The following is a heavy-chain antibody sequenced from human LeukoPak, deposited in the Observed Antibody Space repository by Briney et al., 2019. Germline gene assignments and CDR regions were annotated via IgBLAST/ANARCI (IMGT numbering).Heavy chain of an antibody. Sequence: PSETLSLTCAVSGYSISNYYWSWIRQPAGKRLGWIGRIYSSGSTNYNPSLKSRVTMSVDTSKNQFSLRLSSVTAADTAVYYCARMWFGKLSASFYYYYMDVWGKGTTVTVSS. CDR3: ARMWFGKLSASFYYYYMDV. J-gene: IGHJ6*03. V-gene: IGHV4-4*07. D-gene: IGHD3-10*01. CDR1: GYSISNYY. CDR2: IYSSGST.